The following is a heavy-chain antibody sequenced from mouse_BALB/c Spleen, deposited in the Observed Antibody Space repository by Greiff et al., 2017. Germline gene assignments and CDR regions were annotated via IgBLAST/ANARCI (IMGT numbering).Heavy chain of an antibody. J-gene: IGHJ3*01. CDR2: IYPSDSYT. CDR1: GYTFTSYW. Sequence: QVQLQQSGAELVRPGASVKLSCKASGYTFTSYWINWVKQRPGQGLEWIGNIYPSDSYTNYNQKFKDKATLTVDKSSSTAYMQLSSPTSEDSAVYYCTRERYDWFAYWGQGTLVTVSA. V-gene: IGHV1-69*02. CDR3: TRERYDWFAY. D-gene: IGHD2-14*01.